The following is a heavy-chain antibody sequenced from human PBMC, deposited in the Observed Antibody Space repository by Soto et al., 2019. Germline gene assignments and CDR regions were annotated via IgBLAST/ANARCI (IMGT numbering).Heavy chain of an antibody. D-gene: IGHD6-13*01. J-gene: IGHJ4*02. V-gene: IGHV4-31*03. CDR1: GGSISSCGYF. Sequence: QVQLQESGPGLVKPSQTLSLTCTVSGGSISSCGYFWSWVRQHPGKGLEGIGNIYYSGRTYYNPSLNSRVTLSVDTSNNQFSLNLSSVTAADTAVYYCARFAKEENPKVGSWYYFDYWGQGTRVTVSS. CDR2: IYYSGRT. CDR3: ARFAKEENPKVGSWYYFDY.